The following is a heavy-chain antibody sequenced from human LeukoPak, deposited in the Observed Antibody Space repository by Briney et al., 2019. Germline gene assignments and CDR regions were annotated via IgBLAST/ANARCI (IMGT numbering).Heavy chain of an antibody. Sequence: SETLSLTCTVSGGSVSSYYWSWIRQPPGKGLEWIGYIYYSGSTNYNPSLKSRVTISVDTSKNQFSLKLSSVTAADTAAYHCARDNWNYGSSMDVWGQGTTVTVSS. CDR1: GGSVSSYY. D-gene: IGHD1-7*01. CDR3: ARDNWNYGSSMDV. J-gene: IGHJ6*02. CDR2: IYYSGST. V-gene: IGHV4-59*02.